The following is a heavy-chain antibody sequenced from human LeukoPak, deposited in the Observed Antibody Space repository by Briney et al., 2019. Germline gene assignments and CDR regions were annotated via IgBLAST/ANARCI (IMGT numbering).Heavy chain of an antibody. CDR1: GFTFSRYW. V-gene: IGHV3-7*01. Sequence: GGSLRLSCAASGFTFSRYWMSWVRQDPGKGLEWVANIKQDGSEKHYVDSVTGRFTISRDNDRNSLYLQMNSMRAEETAVYYCARDADLGATIIGAFDIWGQGTMVTVSS. J-gene: IGHJ3*02. CDR3: ARDADLGATIIGAFDI. CDR2: IKQDGSEK. D-gene: IGHD5-24*01.